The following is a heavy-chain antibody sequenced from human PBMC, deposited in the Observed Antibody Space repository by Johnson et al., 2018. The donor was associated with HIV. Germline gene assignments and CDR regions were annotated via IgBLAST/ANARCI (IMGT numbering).Heavy chain of an antibody. Sequence: VQLVESGGGLVKPGGSLRLSCAASGFTFSNAWMSWVRQAPGKGLEWVGRLKSKTAGGTTDYAAPVKGRFTISRDDSKNTLYLQMNSLKTEDTAVYYCTTDLGYYDSSGDAFDIWGQGTMVTVSS. J-gene: IGHJ3*02. CDR2: LKSKTAGGTT. CDR1: GFTFSNAW. D-gene: IGHD3-22*01. V-gene: IGHV3-15*01. CDR3: TTDLGYYDSSGDAFDI.